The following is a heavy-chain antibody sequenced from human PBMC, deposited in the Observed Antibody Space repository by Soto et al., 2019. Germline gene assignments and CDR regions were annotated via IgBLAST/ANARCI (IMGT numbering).Heavy chain of an antibody. V-gene: IGHV4-4*07. CDR2: IFADGST. Sequence: QVQLQESGPGLVKPSETLSLICTVSGGSVNNYYWGRVRQPAGKGLEWIGRIFADGSTTYNPSLMGRVTLSVDTSRNQLSLELTSMTAADTAVYYCVRDHAQVVVGTGFDCWGQGAPVTVSS. CDR1: GGSVNNYY. D-gene: IGHD2-15*01. J-gene: IGHJ4*02. CDR3: VRDHAQVVVGTGFDC.